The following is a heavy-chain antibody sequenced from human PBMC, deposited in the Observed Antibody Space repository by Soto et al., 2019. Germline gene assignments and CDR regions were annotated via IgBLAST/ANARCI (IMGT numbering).Heavy chain of an antibody. CDR3: AKPERYFDWFTRFDP. J-gene: IGHJ5*02. Sequence: PGGSLRLSCAASGFTFSSYAMSWVRQAPGKGLEWVSAISGSGGSTYYADSVKGRFTISRDNSKNTLYLQMNSLRAEDTAVYYCAKPERYFDWFTRFDPWGQGTLVTVSS. D-gene: IGHD3-9*01. V-gene: IGHV3-23*01. CDR2: ISGSGGST. CDR1: GFTFSSYA.